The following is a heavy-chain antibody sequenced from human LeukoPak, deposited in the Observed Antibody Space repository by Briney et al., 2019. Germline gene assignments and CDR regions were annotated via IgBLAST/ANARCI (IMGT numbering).Heavy chain of an antibody. J-gene: IGHJ4*02. CDR2: IIPILGIA. CDR1: GGTFSSYA. V-gene: IGHV1-69*04. CDR3: ARDPLNYYGSGILGY. D-gene: IGHD3-10*01. Sequence: SVKVSCKASGGTFSSYAISWVRQAPGQGLEWIGRIIPILGIANYAQKFQGRVTITADKSTSTAYMELSSLRSEDTAVYYCARDPLNYYGSGILGYWGQGTLVTVSS.